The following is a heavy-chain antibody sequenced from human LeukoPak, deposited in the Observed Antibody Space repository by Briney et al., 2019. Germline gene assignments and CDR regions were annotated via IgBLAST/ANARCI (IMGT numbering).Heavy chain of an antibody. CDR2: FDPEDGET. CDR1: GYTLTELS. Sequence: ASVEVSCKVSGYTLTELSMHWVRQAPGKGLEWMGGFDPEDGETIYAQKFQGRVTMTEDTSTDTAYMELSSLRSEDTAVYYCATGSPIYSSSSGDYYYYYMDVWGKGTTVTVSS. V-gene: IGHV1-24*01. D-gene: IGHD6-6*01. J-gene: IGHJ6*03. CDR3: ATGSPIYSSSSGDYYYYYMDV.